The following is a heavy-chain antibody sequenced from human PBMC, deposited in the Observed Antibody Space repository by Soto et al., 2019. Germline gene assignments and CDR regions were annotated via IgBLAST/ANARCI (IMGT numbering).Heavy chain of an antibody. D-gene: IGHD6-19*01. CDR1: GGSISNYY. CDR2: IYYSGTT. Sequence: SETLSLTCTVSGGSISNYYWSWIRQPPGKGLEWIAYIYYSGTTNYNPSLESRVTISVDTSKNQFSLKVSSVTAADTAVYYCARVGAVAGRFYFDYWGQGTLVTVSS. CDR3: ARVGAVAGRFYFDY. J-gene: IGHJ4*02. V-gene: IGHV4-59*01.